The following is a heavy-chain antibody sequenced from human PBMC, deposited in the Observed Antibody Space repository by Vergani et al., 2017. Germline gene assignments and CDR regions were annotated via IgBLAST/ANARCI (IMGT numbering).Heavy chain of an antibody. V-gene: IGHV1-69*01. J-gene: IGHJ6*02. D-gene: IGHD6-6*01. CDR3: ATLKSSSSGYYYYYYGMDV. Sequence: QVQLVQSGAEVKKPGSSVKVSCKASGGTFSSYAISWVRQAPGQGLEWMGGIIPIFGTANYAQKFQGRVTITADESTRTAYMELSSLRSEDTAVYYCATLKSSSSGYYYYYYGMDVWGQGTTVTVSS. CDR1: GGTFSSYA. CDR2: IIPIFGTA.